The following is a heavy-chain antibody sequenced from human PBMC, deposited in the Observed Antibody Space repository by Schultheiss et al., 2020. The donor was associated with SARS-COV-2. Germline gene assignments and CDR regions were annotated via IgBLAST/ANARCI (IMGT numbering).Heavy chain of an antibody. V-gene: IGHV4-59*01. Sequence: SETLSLTCAVYGGSFSGYYWSWIRQPPGKGLEWIGYIYYSGSTNYNPSLKSRVTISVDTSKNQFSLKLSSVTAADTAVYYCARDRSSVFEAAAGTPYYYYYYGMDVWGQGTTVTVSS. D-gene: IGHD6-13*01. CDR2: IYYSGST. J-gene: IGHJ6*02. CDR1: GGSFSGYY. CDR3: ARDRSSVFEAAAGTPYYYYYYGMDV.